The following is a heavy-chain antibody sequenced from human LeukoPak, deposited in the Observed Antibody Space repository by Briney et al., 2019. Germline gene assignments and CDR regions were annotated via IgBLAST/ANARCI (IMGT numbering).Heavy chain of an antibody. CDR2: ISAYNGNT. Sequence: ASVKVSCKASGYTFTSYGISWVRQAPGQGLEWMGWISAYNGNTNYAQKLQGRVTMTTDTSTSTAYMELRSLRSDDTAVYYCAREDCSSTSCPMSDAFDIWGQGTMVTVSS. CDR1: GYTFTSYG. V-gene: IGHV1-18*01. CDR3: AREDCSSTSCPMSDAFDI. D-gene: IGHD2-2*01. J-gene: IGHJ3*02.